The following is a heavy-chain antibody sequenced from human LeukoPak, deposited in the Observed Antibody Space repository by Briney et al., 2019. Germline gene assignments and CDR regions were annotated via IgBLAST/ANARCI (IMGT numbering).Heavy chain of an antibody. CDR3: AREIGPIQLHLWGSAFDY. CDR2: ISPSGDIT. J-gene: IGHJ4*02. V-gene: IGHV3-23*01. CDR1: GFTFSNHG. Sequence: PGGSLRLSCAASGFTFSNHGMNWVRQAPGKGLEWVSGISPSGDITYYADSVKGRFTISRDNSKNTLYLEVISLTAEDTAVYYCAREIGPIQLHLWGSAFDYWGQGTLVTVSS. D-gene: IGHD5-18*01.